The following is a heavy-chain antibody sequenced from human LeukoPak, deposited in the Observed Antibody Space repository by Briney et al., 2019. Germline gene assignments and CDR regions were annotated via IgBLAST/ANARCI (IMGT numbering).Heavy chain of an antibody. V-gene: IGHV4-30-2*01. Sequence: NPSETLSLTCAVSGGSISSGGYSWSWIRQPPGKGLEWIGYIYHSGSTYYNPSLKSRVTISVDTSKNQFSLKLSSVTAADTAIYYCARDFLQGTRGNTGGSFDFWGQGTLVTVSS. CDR3: ARDFLQGTRGNTGGSFDF. CDR1: GGSISSGGYS. D-gene: IGHD3-16*01. J-gene: IGHJ4*02. CDR2: IYHSGST.